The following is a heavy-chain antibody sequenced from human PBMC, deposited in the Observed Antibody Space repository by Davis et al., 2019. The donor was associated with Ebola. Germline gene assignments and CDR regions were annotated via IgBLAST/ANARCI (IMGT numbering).Heavy chain of an antibody. Sequence: GESLKISCAASGFTFDDYAMYWVRQPPGQGLPWVSRISWNGDNIAYADSVKGRFTISRDNAKNSLFLHMNSLRGEDTAVYYCGNAYGDYDSFDIWGQGTMVTVSS. CDR3: GNAYGDYDSFDI. CDR1: GFTFDDYA. D-gene: IGHD4-17*01. V-gene: IGHV3-9*01. J-gene: IGHJ3*02. CDR2: ISWNGDNI.